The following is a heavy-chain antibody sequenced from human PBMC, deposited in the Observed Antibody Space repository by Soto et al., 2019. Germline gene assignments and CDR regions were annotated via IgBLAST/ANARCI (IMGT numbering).Heavy chain of an antibody. CDR1: GFSVSARGVG. CDR2: IYWNDDK. J-gene: IGHJ4*02. Sequence: ETGATLVNPAQSLRLTCTVSGFSVSARGVGVGWIRQPPGKALEWLGIIYWNDDKRYSPSLKSRLTITKDTSKNQVVLTMTNVDPVDTATYYCAHSPWGAAPDYWGQGTPVTVSS. CDR3: AHSPWGAAPDY. V-gene: IGHV2-5*01. D-gene: IGHD3-16*01.